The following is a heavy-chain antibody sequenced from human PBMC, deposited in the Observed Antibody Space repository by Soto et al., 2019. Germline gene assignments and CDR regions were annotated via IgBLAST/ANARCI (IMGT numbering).Heavy chain of an antibody. CDR2: IYYTGST. J-gene: IGHJ4*02. V-gene: IGHV4-31*03. Sequence: QVQLQESGPGLVKPSQTLSLTCSVSGAPISSGNYYWSWIRQHPGKGLAWIGYIYYTGSTYYNPSLGSRITVSEDMSKNPFSLRLSSVTAADTAVYYCARGREGAGGPFDYWGQGTLVTVSS. CDR1: GAPISSGNYY. D-gene: IGHD3-10*01. CDR3: ARGREGAGGPFDY.